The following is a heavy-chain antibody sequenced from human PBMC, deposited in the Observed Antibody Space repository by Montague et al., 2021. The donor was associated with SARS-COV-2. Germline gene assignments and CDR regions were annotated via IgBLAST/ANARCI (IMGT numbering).Heavy chain of an antibody. CDR1: GGSISNYY. CDR2: VHYFGIT. CDR3: ARNYGSGSHLNWFDP. Sequence: SETLSLTCTVSGGSISNYYWSWIRQPPGKGLEWIGYVHYFGITDYNASLKSRVTLFLDTSKRQFSPKLNSVTAADTAVYYCARNYGSGSHLNWFDPWGQGILVTVSS. V-gene: IGHV4-59*01. J-gene: IGHJ5*02. D-gene: IGHD3-10*01.